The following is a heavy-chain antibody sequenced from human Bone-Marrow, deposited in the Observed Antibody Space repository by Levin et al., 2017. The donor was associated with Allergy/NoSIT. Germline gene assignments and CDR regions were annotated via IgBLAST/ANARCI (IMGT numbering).Heavy chain of an antibody. Sequence: GESLKISCKASGYTFSDYYMHWVRQAPGQGLEWMGWISPNNDDRNYAQKFHGRVTLTRETSITSAYMELTRLTSDDTAVYYCVRGSRDGYDDQILFDYWGQGTVVTVSS. J-gene: IGHJ4*02. D-gene: IGHD5-24*01. V-gene: IGHV1-2*02. CDR1: GYTFSDYY. CDR2: ISPNNDDR. CDR3: VRGSRDGYDDQILFDY.